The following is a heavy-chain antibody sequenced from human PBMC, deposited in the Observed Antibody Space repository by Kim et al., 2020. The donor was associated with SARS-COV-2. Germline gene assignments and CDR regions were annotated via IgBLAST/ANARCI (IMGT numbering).Heavy chain of an antibody. V-gene: IGHV4-4*02. CDR2: IYHGGST. CDR3: ARDNYYYYYMDV. J-gene: IGHJ6*03. CDR1: GGSISSSNW. Sequence: SETLSLTCAVSGGSISSSNWWSWVRQPPGKGLEWIGEIYHGGSTNYNPSLKSRVTISLDKSKNLFSLKLTSVTAADTAVYYCARDNYYYYYMDVWGKGTT.